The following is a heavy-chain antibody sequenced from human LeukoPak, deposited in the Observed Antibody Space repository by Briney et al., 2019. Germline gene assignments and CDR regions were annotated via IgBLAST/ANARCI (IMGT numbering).Heavy chain of an antibody. CDR1: GFTFSSYG. CDR3: ARGYCSGGSCYGVDY. Sequence: GRSLRLSCAASGFTFSSYGMHWVRQAPGKGLEWVGVIWYDGSNKYYADSVKGRFTISRDNSKNTLYLQMNSLRAEDTAVYYCARGYCSGGSCYGVDYWGQGTLVTVSS. V-gene: IGHV3-33*01. J-gene: IGHJ4*02. CDR2: IWYDGSNK. D-gene: IGHD2-15*01.